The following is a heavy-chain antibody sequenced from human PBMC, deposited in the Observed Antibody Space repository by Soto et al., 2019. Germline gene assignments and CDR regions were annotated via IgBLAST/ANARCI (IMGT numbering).Heavy chain of an antibody. V-gene: IGHV1-3*01. D-gene: IGHD2-2*01. Sequence: ASVKVSCKASGYTFTSYAMHWVRQAPGQRLEWMGWINAGNGNTKYSQKFQGRVTITRDTSASTAYMELSSLRSEDTAVYYCARESSFGYLLLNYYYYGMDVWGQGTTLTVSS. CDR3: ARESSFGYLLLNYYYYGMDV. CDR2: INAGNGNT. CDR1: GYTFTSYA. J-gene: IGHJ6*02.